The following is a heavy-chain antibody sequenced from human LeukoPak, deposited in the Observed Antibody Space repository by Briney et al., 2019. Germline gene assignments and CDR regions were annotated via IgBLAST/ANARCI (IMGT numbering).Heavy chain of an antibody. CDR2: IWYDGSNK. CDR1: GFTFSSYG. CDR3: ASHSSGWGYYYYGMDV. J-gene: IGHJ6*02. V-gene: IGHV3-33*01. Sequence: PGGSLRLSCAASGFTFSSYGMHWVRQAPGKGLEWVAVIWYDGSNKYYADSVKGRFTISRDNSKNTLYLQMNSLRAEDTAVYYCASHSSGWGYYYYGMDVWGQGTTVTVSS. D-gene: IGHD6-19*01.